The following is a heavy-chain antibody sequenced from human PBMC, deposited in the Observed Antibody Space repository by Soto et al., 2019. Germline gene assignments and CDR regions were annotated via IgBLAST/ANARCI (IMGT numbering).Heavy chain of an antibody. CDR2: INPNSGGT. J-gene: IGHJ3*02. Sequence: ASVKVSCKASGYTFTGYYMHWVRQAPGQGLEWMGWINPNSGGTNYAQKFQGRVTMTRDTSISTAYMELSRLRSDDTAVYYCARAFIVVVPAASPDAFDIWGQGXMVTV. V-gene: IGHV1-2*02. CDR3: ARAFIVVVPAASPDAFDI. CDR1: GYTFTGYY. D-gene: IGHD2-2*01.